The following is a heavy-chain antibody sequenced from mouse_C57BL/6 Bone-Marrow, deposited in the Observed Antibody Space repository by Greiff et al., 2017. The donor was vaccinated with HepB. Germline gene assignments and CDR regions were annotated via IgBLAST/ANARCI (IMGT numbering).Heavy chain of an antibody. J-gene: IGHJ2*01. Sequence: VQLQQSVAELVRPGASVKLSCTASGFNFKNTYMHWVKQRPEQGLEWIGRIDPANGNTKYAPKFQGKATITADTSSNTAYLQLSSLTSEDTAIYYCARSLDCFDYWGQGTTLTVSS. CDR1: GFNFKNTY. CDR3: ARSLDCFDY. CDR2: IDPANGNT. D-gene: IGHD6-2*01. V-gene: IGHV14-3*01.